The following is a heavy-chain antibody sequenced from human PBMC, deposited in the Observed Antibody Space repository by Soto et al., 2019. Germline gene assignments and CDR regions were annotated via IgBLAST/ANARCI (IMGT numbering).Heavy chain of an antibody. CDR3: AKDVGSGSYGYYYGKDV. V-gene: IGHV3-23*01. D-gene: IGHD5-18*01. Sequence: VGSLRLSCAASGFTFSSYAVSWVRQAPGQGLERFAGFSGSGGSTYYADSVKGRFTISRDNSKSTLYLQMNSLRAEDTAVYYCAKDVGSGSYGYYYGKDVWGQGTTVTVSS. CDR1: GFTFSSYA. CDR2: FSGSGGST. J-gene: IGHJ6*02.